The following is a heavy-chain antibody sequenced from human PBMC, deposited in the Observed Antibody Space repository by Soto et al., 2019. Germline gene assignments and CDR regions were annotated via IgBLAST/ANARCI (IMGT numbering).Heavy chain of an antibody. D-gene: IGHD3-16*01. CDR3: ARLAGGADAFDI. CDR1: GFASSSYS. V-gene: IGHV3-48*02. Sequence: PGGSLRLSCAASGFASSSYSMNWVRQAPGKGLEWVSYISGSSSTIYYADSVKGRFTVTRDNAKNSLYLQMDSLRDEDTAVYYCARLAGGADAFDIWGQGTMVTVSS. J-gene: IGHJ3*02. CDR2: ISGSSSTI.